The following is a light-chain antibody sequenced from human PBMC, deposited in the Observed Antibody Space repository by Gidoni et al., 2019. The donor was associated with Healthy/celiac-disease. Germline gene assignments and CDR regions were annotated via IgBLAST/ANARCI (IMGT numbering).Light chain of an antibody. CDR1: QSVSSSY. J-gene: IGKJ3*01. V-gene: IGKV3-20*01. CDR3: QQYGSFPST. CDR2: GAS. Sequence: EIVLKQSPGTPSLSPGERATLSCRASQSVSSSYLAWYQQKFGQAPRLLIYGASSRATGIPDRFSGSGSGTDFTLTISRLEPEDFAVYYCQQYGSFPSTFXPXTKVDIK.